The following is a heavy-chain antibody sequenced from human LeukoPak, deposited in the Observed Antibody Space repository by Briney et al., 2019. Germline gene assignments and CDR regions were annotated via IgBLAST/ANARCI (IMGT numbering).Heavy chain of an antibody. CDR3: ARVGVYGGIRGAFDV. CDR2: ISTSTTHT. Sequence: GSLRLSCAASGFSFSDYYMSWIRQAPGKGLEWVSYISTSTTHTNYADSVKGRFTMSRDKAKNSLYLQLNGLRAEDTAVYYCARVGVYGGIRGAFDVWGQGTMVTVSS. CDR1: GFSFSDYY. D-gene: IGHD4-23*01. V-gene: IGHV3-11*05. J-gene: IGHJ3*01.